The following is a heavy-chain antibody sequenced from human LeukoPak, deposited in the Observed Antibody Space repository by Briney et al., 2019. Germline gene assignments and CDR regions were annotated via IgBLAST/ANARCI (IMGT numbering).Heavy chain of an antibody. CDR1: GFTFSDYS. D-gene: IGHD3-10*01. CDR3: ARGGRIYRFDY. J-gene: IGHJ4*02. Sequence: GGSLRLSCAASGFTFSDYSMNWVRQAPGKGLEWVAYITSSSSSIHYADSVKGRFTISRDNAKNSLYLQMNSLRAEDTAVYYCARGGRIYRFDYWGQGTLVTVSS. V-gene: IGHV3-48*01. CDR2: ITSSSSSI.